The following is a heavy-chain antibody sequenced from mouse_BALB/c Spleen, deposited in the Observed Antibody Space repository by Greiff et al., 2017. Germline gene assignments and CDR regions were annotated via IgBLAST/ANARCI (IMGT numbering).Heavy chain of an antibody. CDR3: ARDGYYGKAMDY. J-gene: IGHJ4*01. D-gene: IGHD2-1*01. V-gene: IGHV5-6-3*01. CDR2: INSNGGST. CDR1: GFTFSSYG. Sequence: DVQLQESGGGLVQPGGSLKLSCAASGFTFSSYGMSWVRQTPDKRLELVATINSNGGSTYYPASVKGRFTISRDNAKNTLYLQMSSLKSEDTAMYYCARDGYYGKAMDYWGQGTSVTVSS.